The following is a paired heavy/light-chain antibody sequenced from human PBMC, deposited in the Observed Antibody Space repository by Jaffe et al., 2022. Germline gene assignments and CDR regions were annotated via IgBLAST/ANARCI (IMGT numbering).Heavy chain of an antibody. CDR3: ARDPTPMDYYDSGNGENWFDP. V-gene: IGHV1-46*01. J-gene: IGHJ5*02. CDR1: GYTFTSYY. Sequence: QVQLVQSGAEVKKPGASVKVSCKASGYTFTSYYMHWVRQAPGQGLEWMGIINPSGGSTSYAQKFQGRVTMTRDTSTSTVYMELSSLRSEDTAVYYCARDPTPMDYYDSGNGENWFDPWGQGTLVTVSS. D-gene: IGHD3-22*01. CDR2: INPSGGST.
Light chain of an antibody. CDR2: YDS. J-gene: IGLJ2*01. V-gene: IGLV3-21*04. CDR3: QVWDSSSDLLVV. Sequence: SYVLTQPPSVSVAPGKTARITCGGNNIGSKSVHWYQQKPGQAPVLVIYYDSDRPSGIPERFSGSNSGNTATLTISRVEAGDEADYYCQVWDSSSDLLVVFGGGTKLTVL. CDR1: NIGSKS.